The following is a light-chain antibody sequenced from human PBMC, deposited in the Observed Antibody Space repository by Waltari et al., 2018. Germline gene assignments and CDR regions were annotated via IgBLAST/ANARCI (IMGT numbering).Light chain of an antibody. CDR1: RSLLHSDGKTY. J-gene: IGKJ2*01. CDR3: LQNIDMPYT. CDR2: EVS. Sequence: VLTQSPPSLSVTPGQPASISCKSSRSLLHSDGKTYLNWFLQRPGQPPQPLIFEVSNRFSGVPERFSGSGSGTDFTLKISRVEATDVGVFYCLQNIDMPYTFGQGTRLDI. V-gene: IGKV2D-29*01.